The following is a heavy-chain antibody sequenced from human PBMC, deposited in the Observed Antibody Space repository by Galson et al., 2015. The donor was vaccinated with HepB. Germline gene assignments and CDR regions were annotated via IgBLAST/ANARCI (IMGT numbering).Heavy chain of an antibody. D-gene: IGHD2-15*01. CDR1: GYTLTELS. CDR2: FDPEDGET. CDR3: ATSIYCSGGSCYSGSPYYGMDV. J-gene: IGHJ6*02. V-gene: IGHV1-24*01. Sequence: SVKVSCKVSGYTLTELSMHWVRQAPGKGLEWMGGFDPEDGETIYAQKFQGRVTMTEDTSTDTAYMELSSLRSEDTAVYYCATSIYCSGGSCYSGSPYYGMDVWGQGTTVTVSS.